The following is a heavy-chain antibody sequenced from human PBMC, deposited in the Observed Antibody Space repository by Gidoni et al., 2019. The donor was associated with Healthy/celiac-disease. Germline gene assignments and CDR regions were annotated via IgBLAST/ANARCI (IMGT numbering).Heavy chain of an antibody. CDR3: ARGYYGSENDAFDI. Sequence: EVQLVETGGGLIQPGRSLRLACAASGFTVRSNYMSWVRQAPGKGLEWVSVIYSGGSTYYADSVKGRFTISRDNSKNTLYLQMNSLRAEDTAVYYCARGYYGSENDAFDIWGQGTMVTVSS. J-gene: IGHJ3*02. D-gene: IGHD3-10*01. CDR2: IYSGGST. CDR1: GFTVRSNY. V-gene: IGHV3-53*02.